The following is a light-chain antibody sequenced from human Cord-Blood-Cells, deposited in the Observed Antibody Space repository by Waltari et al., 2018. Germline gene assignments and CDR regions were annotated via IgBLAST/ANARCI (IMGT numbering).Light chain of an antibody. V-gene: IGKV4-1*01. Sequence: DIVMTQSPDSLAVSLGERATINCKSSQSVLYISNNKNYLAWYQQKPGQPPKLHIYWASTRESGVPDRFSGSGSGTDFTLTISSLQAEDVAVYYCQQYYSTPYTFGQGTKLEIK. J-gene: IGKJ2*01. CDR3: QQYYSTPYT. CDR2: WAS. CDR1: QSVLYISNNKNY.